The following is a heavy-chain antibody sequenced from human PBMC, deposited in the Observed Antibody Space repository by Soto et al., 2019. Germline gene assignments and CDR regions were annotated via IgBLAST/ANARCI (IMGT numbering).Heavy chain of an antibody. V-gene: IGHV3-23*01. J-gene: IGHJ6*02. D-gene: IGHD5-12*01. Sequence: GGSLRLSCAASGFTFSSYAMSWVRQAPGKGLEWVSAISGSGGSTYYADSVKGRFTISRDNSKNTLYLQMNSLRAEDTAVYYCAKVGGYDSHYYYYGMDVWGQGTTVTVSS. CDR3: AKVGGYDSHYYYYGMDV. CDR1: GFTFSSYA. CDR2: ISGSGGST.